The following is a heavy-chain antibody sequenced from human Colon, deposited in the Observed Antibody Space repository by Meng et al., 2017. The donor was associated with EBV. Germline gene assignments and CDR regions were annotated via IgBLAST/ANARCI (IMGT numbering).Heavy chain of an antibody. V-gene: IGHV4-39*01. J-gene: IGHJ2*01. CDR2: FYYSGST. D-gene: IGHD7-27*01. Sequence: LAGSGPRTVNAAAALSPTWPGSGVSSSISSYDWGWIGQPPGQGLEWIGSFYYSGSTYNNPSLKSRVTISVDTSKNQFSLKLSSVTAADTAVYYCASPLGILGIVDLWGRGTLVTVSS. CDR1: GVSSSISSYD. CDR3: ASPLGILGIVDL.